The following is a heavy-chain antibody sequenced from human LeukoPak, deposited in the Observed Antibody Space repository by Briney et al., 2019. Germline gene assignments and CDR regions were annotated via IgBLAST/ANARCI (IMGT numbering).Heavy chain of an antibody. Sequence: GGSLRLSCAASGFTFSRYWIHWVRQAPGKGLVWVSHINSDGSSTGYADSVKGRFTISRDNAKNTLYLQMNSLRAEDTAVYYCVREVLGYSLDLWGQGTLVTVCS. CDR1: GFTFSRYW. CDR3: VREVLGYSLDL. CDR2: INSDGSST. J-gene: IGHJ4*02. V-gene: IGHV3-74*01. D-gene: IGHD4-23*01.